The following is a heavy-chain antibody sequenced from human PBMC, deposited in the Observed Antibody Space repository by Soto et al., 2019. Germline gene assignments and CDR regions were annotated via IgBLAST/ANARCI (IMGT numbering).Heavy chain of an antibody. J-gene: IGHJ4*02. Sequence: SEILSLTCTVSGGSISSDYWSWIRQPAGKGLEWVGRIYISENTHYNPSLRSRVSMSLDTSKNQLSLNLSSVTAADTAVYYCARGVGRSSWTSFDSWGQGTLVTVSS. CDR2: IYISENT. CDR3: ARGVGRSSWTSFDS. CDR1: GGSISSDY. D-gene: IGHD6-13*01. V-gene: IGHV4-4*07.